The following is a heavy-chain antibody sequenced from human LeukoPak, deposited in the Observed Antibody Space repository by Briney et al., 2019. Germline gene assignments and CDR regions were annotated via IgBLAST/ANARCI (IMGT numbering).Heavy chain of an antibody. CDR1: GGSISSYY. D-gene: IGHD3-3*01. V-gene: IGHV4-59*08. J-gene: IGHJ6*02. CDR2: IYYSGST. CDR3: ARQGRDYDFWSGYYNHYYYYGMDV. Sequence: KTSETLSLTCTVSGGSISSYYWSWIRQPPGKGLEWVGYIYYSGSTNYNHSLKSRGTISVDTSKNQFSLKLSSVTAADTAVYYCARQGRDYDFWSGYYNHYYYYGMDVWGQGTAVIVSS.